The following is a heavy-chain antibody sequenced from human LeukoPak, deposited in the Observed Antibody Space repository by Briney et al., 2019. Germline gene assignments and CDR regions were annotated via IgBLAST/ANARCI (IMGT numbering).Heavy chain of an antibody. J-gene: IGHJ4*02. CDR3: ARDSRQQLFDY. D-gene: IGHD4-11*01. V-gene: IGHV3-21*01. CDR1: GFTFSSCS. Sequence: GGSLRLSCAASGFTFSSCSMNWVRQAPGKGLEWVSSISSSSSYIYYADSVKGRFTISRDNAKSSLYLQMNGLRAEDTAVYYCARDSRQQLFDYWGQGTLVTVSS. CDR2: ISSSSSYI.